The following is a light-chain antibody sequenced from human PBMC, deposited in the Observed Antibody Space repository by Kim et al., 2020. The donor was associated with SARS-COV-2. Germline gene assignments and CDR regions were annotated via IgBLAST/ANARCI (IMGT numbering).Light chain of an antibody. J-gene: IGKJ1*01. V-gene: IGKV1-5*01. CDR3: QQYSSYST. CDR1: QSISSS. Sequence: SASVGERVTITCRASQSISSSLAWYQQKPGEAPELLIYAASTLERGVPSRFSGTGSGTEFTLTISSLHSEDLATYYCQQYSSYSTFGQGTKVDIK. CDR2: AAS.